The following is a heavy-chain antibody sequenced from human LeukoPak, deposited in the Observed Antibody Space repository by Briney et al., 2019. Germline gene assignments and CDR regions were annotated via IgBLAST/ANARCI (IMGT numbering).Heavy chain of an antibody. CDR3: VRDLGYYDSSGYPTHFDY. V-gene: IGHV1-46*01. CDR1: GYTFTRYF. D-gene: IGHD3-22*01. Sequence: ASVTVSCKPSGYTFTRYFIHWVRQAPRQGLEWLGIINPVSGSTSYTQKFRDRVTMTRDKSTSTVNMGLSSLRSEDTAVYYRVRDLGYYDSSGYPTHFDYWGQGTLVTVSS. J-gene: IGHJ4*02. CDR2: INPVSGST.